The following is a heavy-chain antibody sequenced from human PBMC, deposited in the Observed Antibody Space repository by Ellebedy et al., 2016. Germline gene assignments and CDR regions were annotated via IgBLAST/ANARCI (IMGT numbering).Heavy chain of an antibody. J-gene: IGHJ4*02. CDR1: GYTFTGYY. CDR2: INPSSGGT. D-gene: IGHD4-11*01. CDR3: AVPPPYRPFDY. V-gene: IGHV1-2*02. Sequence: ASVKVSXXASGYTFTGYYMHWVRQAPGQGLEWMGWINPSSGGTNYAQKFQGRVTMTRDTSISTAYLELSSLRSDDTAVYYCAVPPPYRPFDYWGQGTLVTVSS.